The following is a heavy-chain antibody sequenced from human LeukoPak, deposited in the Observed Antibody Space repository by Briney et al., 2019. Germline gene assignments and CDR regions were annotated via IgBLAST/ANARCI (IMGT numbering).Heavy chain of an antibody. CDR2: TYYSSKWYT. D-gene: IGHD6-19*01. CDR3: ARVATYSGGWPLFDF. J-gene: IGHJ4*02. V-gene: IGHV6-1*01. Sequence: SQTLSLTCAISGDSVSSNSSVWNWIRQSPSRGLEWLGRTYYSSKWYTDYAVTVKSRITINPDTSKNQFSLQLNSVTPEDTAVYFCARVATYSGGWPLFDFWGQGTLVTVSS. CDR1: GDSVSSNSSV.